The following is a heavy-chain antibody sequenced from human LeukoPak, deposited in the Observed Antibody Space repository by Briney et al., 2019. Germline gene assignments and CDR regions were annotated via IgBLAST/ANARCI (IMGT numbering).Heavy chain of an antibody. Sequence: SLRLSCAASGFIFSSYTMNWVRQAPGKGLEWVAVIWYDGSNKYYADSVKGRFTISRDISKNTLYLQMNSLRADDTAAYYCARSGSYTGGFDYWGQGTLVTVSS. CDR2: IWYDGSNK. CDR1: GFIFSSYT. D-gene: IGHD1-26*01. CDR3: ARSGSYTGGFDY. J-gene: IGHJ4*02. V-gene: IGHV3-33*03.